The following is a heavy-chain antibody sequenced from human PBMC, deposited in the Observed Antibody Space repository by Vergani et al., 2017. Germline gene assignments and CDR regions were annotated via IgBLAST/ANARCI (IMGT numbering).Heavy chain of an antibody. D-gene: IGHD1-26*01. V-gene: IGHV3-64*04. CDR3: ARDRYSGSYYYGMDV. CDR2: ISSNGGST. Sequence: VQLVESGGGLVQPGGSLRLSCSASGFTFSSYAMHWVRQAPGKGLEYVSAISSNGGSTYYADSVKGRFTISRDNSKNTLYLQMNSLRAEDTAVYYCARDRYSGSYYYGMDVWGQGTTVTVSS. J-gene: IGHJ6*02. CDR1: GFTFSSYA.